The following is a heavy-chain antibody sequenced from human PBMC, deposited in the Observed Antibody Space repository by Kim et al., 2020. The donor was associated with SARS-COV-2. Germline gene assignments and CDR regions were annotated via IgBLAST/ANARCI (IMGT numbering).Heavy chain of an antibody. Sequence: SETLSLTCAVYGGSFSGYYWSWIRQPPGKGLEWIGEINHSGSTNYNPSLKSRVTISVDTSKNQFSLKLSSVTAADTAVYYCARGANIAVAGTNYFDYWGQGTLVTVSS. CDR3: ARGANIAVAGTNYFDY. V-gene: IGHV4-34*01. J-gene: IGHJ4*02. D-gene: IGHD6-19*01. CDR2: INHSGST. CDR1: GGSFSGYY.